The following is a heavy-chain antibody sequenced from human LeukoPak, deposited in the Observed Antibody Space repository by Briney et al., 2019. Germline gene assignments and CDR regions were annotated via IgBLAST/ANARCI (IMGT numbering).Heavy chain of an antibody. CDR3: ARDRAAAGNLDY. CDR2: IYYSGSP. D-gene: IGHD6-13*01. CDR1: GGSFTSSSYY. J-gene: IGHJ4*02. V-gene: IGHV4-39*02. Sequence: PSETLSLTCTVSGGSFTSSSYYWGWIRQPPGKGLEWIGTIYYSGSPYYHPSLKSRLSISIDTSKNQFSLKLNSVTAADTAVYYCARDRAAAGNLDYWGQGTLVTVSS.